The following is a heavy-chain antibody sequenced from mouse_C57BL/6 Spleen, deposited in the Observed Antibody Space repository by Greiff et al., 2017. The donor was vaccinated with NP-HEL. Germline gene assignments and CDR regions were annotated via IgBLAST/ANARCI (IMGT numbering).Heavy chain of an antibody. J-gene: IGHJ3*01. D-gene: IGHD1-1*01. V-gene: IGHV1-26*01. CDR3: ASGVLRFSFAY. CDR2: INPNNGGT. Sequence: VQLQQSGPELVKPGASVKISCKASGYTFTDYYMNWVKQSHGKSLEWIGDINPNNGGTSYNQKFKGKATLTVDKSSSTAYMELRSLTSEDSAVYYCASGVLRFSFAYWGQGTLVTVSA. CDR1: GYTFTDYY.